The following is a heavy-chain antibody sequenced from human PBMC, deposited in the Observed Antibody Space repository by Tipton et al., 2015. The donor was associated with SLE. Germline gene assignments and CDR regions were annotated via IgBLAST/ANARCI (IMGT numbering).Heavy chain of an antibody. J-gene: IGHJ4*02. CDR2: IFYTGRI. V-gene: IGHV4-61*01. CDR3: ARQGTTRSPFDY. Sequence: TLSLTCTVSGGSISSGRYYCAWIRQHPGKGLEWIGYIFYTGRISSNPSLKSRVTISMDTSKNLFSLRLSSVTAADTAVYYCARQGTTRSPFDYWGQGTLVTVSS. CDR1: GGSISSGRYY. D-gene: IGHD1-14*01.